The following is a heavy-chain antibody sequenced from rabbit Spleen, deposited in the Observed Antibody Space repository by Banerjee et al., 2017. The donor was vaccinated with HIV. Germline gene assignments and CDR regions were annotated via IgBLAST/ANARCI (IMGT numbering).Heavy chain of an antibody. V-gene: IGHV1S45*01. D-gene: IGHD1-1*01. CDR3: ARDTSSSFSSYGMDL. Sequence: QQQLVESGGGLVKPGASLTLTCKASGFSLSSNYVMCWVRQAPGKGLEWIACIYAGSSGSTYYASWAKGRFTISKTSSTTVTLQMTSMTAADTATYFCARDTSSSFSSYGMDLWGPGTLVTVS. CDR1: GFSLSSNYV. CDR2: IYAGSSGST. J-gene: IGHJ6*01.